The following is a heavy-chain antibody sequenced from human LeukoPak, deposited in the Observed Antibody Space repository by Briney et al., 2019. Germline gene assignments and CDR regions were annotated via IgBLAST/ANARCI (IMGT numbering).Heavy chain of an antibody. CDR1: GFTFSSYG. V-gene: IGHV3-30*18. CDR3: AKEGSSSSLFDY. Sequence: GSLRLSCAASGFTFSSYGMHWVRQAPGKGLEWVAVISYDGSNKYYADSVKGRFTISRDNSKNTLYLQMNSLRAEDTAVYYCAKEGSSSSLFDYWGQGTLVTVSS. CDR2: ISYDGSNK. D-gene: IGHD6-6*01. J-gene: IGHJ4*02.